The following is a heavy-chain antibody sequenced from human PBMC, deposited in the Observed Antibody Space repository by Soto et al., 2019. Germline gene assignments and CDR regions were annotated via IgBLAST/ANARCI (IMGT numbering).Heavy chain of an antibody. J-gene: IGHJ6*02. CDR3: ARGIRAYSSSWRQPSNFYYYYYYGMDV. D-gene: IGHD6-13*01. Sequence: QVQLVQSGAEVRKPGSSVRVSCKASGGSFNRHTISWVRQAPGQGLEWMGGIIPIFGTANHAQKFQGRVTIIADESTSTVYMELSSLRSDDTAIYYCARGIRAYSSSWRQPSNFYYYYYYGMDVWGQGTTVTVSS. CDR2: IIPIFGTA. V-gene: IGHV1-69*01. CDR1: GGSFNRHT.